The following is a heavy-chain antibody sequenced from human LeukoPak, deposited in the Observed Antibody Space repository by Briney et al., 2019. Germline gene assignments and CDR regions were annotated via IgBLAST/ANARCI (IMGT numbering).Heavy chain of an antibody. CDR1: GFIFRSYA. D-gene: IGHD6-13*01. V-gene: IGHV3-23*01. Sequence: GGSLRLSCAASGFIFRSYAMSWVRQAPGKGLEWVSAISGSGGSTYYADSVRGRFTISRDNSKNTLYVQMNSLRVEDTAVYYCAKGSMAANDAKTTLDYWGQGTLVTVSS. J-gene: IGHJ4*02. CDR2: ISGSGGST. CDR3: AKGSMAANDAKTTLDY.